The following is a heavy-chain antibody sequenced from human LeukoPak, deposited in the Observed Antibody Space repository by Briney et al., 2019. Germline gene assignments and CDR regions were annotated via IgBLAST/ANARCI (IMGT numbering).Heavy chain of an antibody. CDR3: AKFRKPMALLDAFDM. J-gene: IGHJ3*02. V-gene: IGHV3-21*04. D-gene: IGHD1-14*01. CDR2: ISSSSSI. Sequence: GGSLRLSCAASGFTFSSYSMNWVRQAPGKGLEWVSSISSSSSIYYADSVKGRFTISRDNAKNSLYLQLNSLRAEDTAVYFCAKFRKPMALLDAFDMWGQGTMVTVSS. CDR1: GFTFSSYS.